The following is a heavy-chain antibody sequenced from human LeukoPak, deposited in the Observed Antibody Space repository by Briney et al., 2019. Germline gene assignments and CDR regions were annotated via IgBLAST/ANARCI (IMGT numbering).Heavy chain of an antibody. CDR1: GFTFSSYG. CDR3: AKDLTGRWLQSQYYFDY. V-gene: IGHV3-30*18. Sequence: GGSLRLSCAASGFTFSSYGMHWVRQAPGKGLEWVAVISYDGSNKYYADSVKGRFTISRDNSKNTLYLQMNSLRAEDTAVYYCAKDLTGRWLQSQYYFDYRGQGTLVTVSS. CDR2: ISYDGSNK. D-gene: IGHD5-24*01. J-gene: IGHJ4*02.